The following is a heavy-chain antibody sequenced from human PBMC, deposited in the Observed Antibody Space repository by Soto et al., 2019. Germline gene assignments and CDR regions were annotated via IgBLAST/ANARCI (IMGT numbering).Heavy chain of an antibody. J-gene: IGHJ4*02. CDR1: GFSFSDSA. V-gene: IGHV3-73*01. CDR3: TRTYYGNFDY. D-gene: IGHD4-17*01. CDR2: TRSKAHSYAT. Sequence: GGSLRLSCAASGFSFSDSAIHWVRQASGKGLEWVGRTRSKAHSYATAFAASVKGRFTISRDDSKNTVYLQMNSLKTEDTAVYYCTRTYYGNFDYWGQGTLVTVSS.